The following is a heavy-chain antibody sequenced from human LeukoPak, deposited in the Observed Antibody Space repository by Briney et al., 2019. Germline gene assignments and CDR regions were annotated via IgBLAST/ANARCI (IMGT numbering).Heavy chain of an antibody. V-gene: IGHV4-59*08. J-gene: IGHJ2*01. CDR2: IYYSGST. CDR3: ARHPGNSYGSWYFDL. Sequence: SETLSLTCTVSGGSISSYYWSWIRQPPGRGQEWIGNIYYSGSTSYNPSLMSRVTISVDTSKNQFSLRLSSVTATDTAVYYCARHPGNSYGSWYFDLWGRGTLVAVSS. D-gene: IGHD5-18*01. CDR1: GGSISSYY.